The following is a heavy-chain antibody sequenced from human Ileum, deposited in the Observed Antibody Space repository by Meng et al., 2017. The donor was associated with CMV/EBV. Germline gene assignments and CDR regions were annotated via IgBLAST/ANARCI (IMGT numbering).Heavy chain of an antibody. V-gene: IGHV3-30*04. CDR1: GFTFSTYA. Sequence: GGSLRLSCAASGFTFSTYAMYWVRQAPGKGLDWVAVISYGGSDKYYADSVQGRFTISRDISKNPLYLQMNSLRAEDTAAYYCARARIPTRPIRDYYGMDVWGQGTTVTVSS. J-gene: IGHJ6*02. D-gene: IGHD6-6*01. CDR3: ARARIPTRPIRDYYGMDV. CDR2: ISYGGSDK.